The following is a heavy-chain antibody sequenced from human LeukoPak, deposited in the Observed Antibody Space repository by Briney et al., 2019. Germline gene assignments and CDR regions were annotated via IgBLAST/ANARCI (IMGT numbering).Heavy chain of an antibody. CDR1: GGSINNYF. CDR2: IHYSGST. J-gene: IGHJ6*02. CDR3: ARRGAVMAGRYYGMDV. V-gene: IGHV4-59*08. Sequence: SETLSLTCTVSGGSINNYFWSWIRQPPGRGLEWIGYIHYSGSTNYNPSLQSRVTILVDTSKNQFSLKLSSVTAADTAVYYCARRGAVMAGRYYGMDVWGQGTTITVSS. D-gene: IGHD2-8*01.